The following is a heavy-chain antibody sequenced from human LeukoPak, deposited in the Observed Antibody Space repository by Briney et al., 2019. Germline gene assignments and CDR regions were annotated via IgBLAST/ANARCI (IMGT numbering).Heavy chain of an antibody. D-gene: IGHD4-17*01. V-gene: IGHV4-59*08. CDR1: GDSFSGYY. CDR3: ARHMYGKGMAV. J-gene: IGHJ6*04. CDR2: IYSIEAI. Sequence: PSETLSLTCSVSGDSFSGYYWGWIRQAPGKGLDCLFYIYSIEAIAYNPSLKSRLTISIDTYRNQFSLTLTSVSAADTAVYFCARHMYGKGMAVWGKGTTVTVSS.